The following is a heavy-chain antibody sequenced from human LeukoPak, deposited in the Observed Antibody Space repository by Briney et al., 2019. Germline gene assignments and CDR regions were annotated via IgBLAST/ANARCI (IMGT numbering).Heavy chain of an antibody. V-gene: IGHV1-18*01. J-gene: IGHJ4*02. CDR3: AKDPGLWLPPDY. Sequence: GASVKVSFKASGYTFTSYGISWARQAPGQGLEWMGWISAYNGNTNYAQKLHGRVTMTTDTSTSTAYMELRSLRSDDTAVYYCAKDPGLWLPPDYWGQGTLVTVSS. D-gene: IGHD2-21*01. CDR1: GYTFTSYG. CDR2: ISAYNGNT.